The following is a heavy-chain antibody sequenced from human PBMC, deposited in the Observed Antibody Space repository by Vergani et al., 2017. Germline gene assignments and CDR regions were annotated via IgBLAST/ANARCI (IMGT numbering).Heavy chain of an antibody. CDR3: ARQGAMTTVTTFFDY. CDR1: GYSISSGYY. Sequence: QVQLQESGPGLVKPSETLSLTCAVSGYSISSGYYWGWIRQPPGKGLEWIGSIYHSGSTYYNPSLKSRVTISVDTSKNQFSLKLSSVTAADTAVYYCARQGAMTTVTTFFDYWGQGTLVTVSS. V-gene: IGHV4-38-2*01. J-gene: IGHJ4*02. CDR2: IYHSGST. D-gene: IGHD4-11*01.